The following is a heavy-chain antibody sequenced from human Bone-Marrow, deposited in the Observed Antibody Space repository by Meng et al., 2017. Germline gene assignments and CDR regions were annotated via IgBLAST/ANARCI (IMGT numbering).Heavy chain of an antibody. CDR3: ASFDHIPRRNYFDY. CDR2: IHHSGSA. J-gene: IGHJ4*02. V-gene: IGHV4-30-4*01. Sequence: QLQLQESGPGLVKPSQTLSLTCTFAGGSMSSGNYYWSWIRQPPGKGLEWIGYIHHSGSAYYNPSLKSRVSISVDTSKNQFSLNLNSMTAADTAVYYCASFDHIPRRNYFDYWGQGTLVTVSS. D-gene: IGHD2-21*01. CDR1: GGSMSSGNYY.